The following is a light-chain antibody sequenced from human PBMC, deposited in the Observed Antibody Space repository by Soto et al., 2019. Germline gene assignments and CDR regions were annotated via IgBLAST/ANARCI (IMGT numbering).Light chain of an antibody. Sequence: DIHMTQSPSTLSASVGDRVTITCRASQSISIWLAWYQQKPGKAPNLLIYTTFILETGVPSRFSGSGSGTEFTLTISSLQPDYFATYYCQHWHDYSWTFGQGTKVEVK. CDR1: QSISIW. CDR2: TTF. J-gene: IGKJ1*01. V-gene: IGKV1-5*03. CDR3: QHWHDYSWT.